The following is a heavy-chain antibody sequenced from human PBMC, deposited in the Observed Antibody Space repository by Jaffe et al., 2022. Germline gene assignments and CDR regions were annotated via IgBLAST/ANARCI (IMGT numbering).Heavy chain of an antibody. CDR1: GFTFSSYS. CDR3: ARDWGDYGDPRSFDY. Sequence: EVQLVESGGGLVQPGGSLRLSCAASGFTFSSYSMNWVRQAPGKGLEWVSYISSSSSTIYYADSVKGRFTISRDNAKNSLYLQMNSLRAEDTAVYYCARDWGDYGDPRSFDYWGQGTLVTVSS. D-gene: IGHD4-17*01. V-gene: IGHV3-48*01. J-gene: IGHJ4*02. CDR2: ISSSSSTI.